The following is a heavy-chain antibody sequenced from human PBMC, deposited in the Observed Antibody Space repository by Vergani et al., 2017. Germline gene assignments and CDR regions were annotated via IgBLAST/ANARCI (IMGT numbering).Heavy chain of an antibody. CDR2: ISYDGNKK. J-gene: IGHJ6*03. D-gene: IGHD1-1*01. CDR1: GFPFSDYG. V-gene: IGHV3-30*03. Sequence: VQLLESGGGEVQPGRSLRLSCSAAGFPFSDYGVHWVRQAPGKRLEWVSVISYDGNKKNYADSVKGRFTISRDNSKNTLYLEMNALRAEDTAVYYCARDFLTGVTTLDYYYMGVWGKGTTVTVSS. CDR3: ARDFLTGVTTLDYYYMGV.